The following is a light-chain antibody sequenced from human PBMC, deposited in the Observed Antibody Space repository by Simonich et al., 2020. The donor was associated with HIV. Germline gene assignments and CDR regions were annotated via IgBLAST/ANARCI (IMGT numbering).Light chain of an antibody. CDR2: DVS. CDR3: SSYTSSSTLV. V-gene: IGLV2-14*03. Sequence: QSALTQPASVSESPGQSITISCTGTSSDVGGYNYVSWYQHHPGKDPKLMIYDVSKRPSGVSNHFSGSKSGNPASLTISGLQAEDEADYYCSSYTSSSTLVFGGGTKLTVL. CDR1: SSDVGGYNY. J-gene: IGLJ2*01.